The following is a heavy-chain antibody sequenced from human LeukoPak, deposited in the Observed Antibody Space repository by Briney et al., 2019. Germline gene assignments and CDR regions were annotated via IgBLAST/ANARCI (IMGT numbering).Heavy chain of an antibody. J-gene: IGHJ5*02. CDR3: ARVLMVRGVMFDP. V-gene: IGHV3-21*01. CDR1: GFTFSSYS. Sequence: GGSLRLSCAASGFTFSSYSMNWNRQAPGKVLEWVSSICSWSSYIYNADSVKGRFNSSRVNAKSSLYLQMNSLRAEDTAVYYCARVLMVRGVMFDPWGQGTLVTVSS. D-gene: IGHD3-10*01. CDR2: ICSWSSYI.